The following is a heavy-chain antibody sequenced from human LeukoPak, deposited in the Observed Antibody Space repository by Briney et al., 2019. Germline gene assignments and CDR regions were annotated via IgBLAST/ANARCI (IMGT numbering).Heavy chain of an antibody. Sequence: SETLSLTCAVYGGSFSGYYWSWIRQPPGKGLEWIGEINHSGSTNYNPSLKSRVTISVDTSKNQFSLKLSSVTAADTAVYYCAGGTRGYSSSWYTHYYYYYYMDVWGKGTTVTVSS. D-gene: IGHD6-13*01. CDR3: AGGTRGYSSSWYTHYYYYYYMDV. V-gene: IGHV4-34*01. J-gene: IGHJ6*03. CDR2: INHSGST. CDR1: GGSFSGYY.